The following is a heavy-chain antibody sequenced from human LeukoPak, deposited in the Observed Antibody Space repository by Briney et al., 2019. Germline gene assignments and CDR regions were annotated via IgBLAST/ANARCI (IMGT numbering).Heavy chain of an antibody. V-gene: IGHV1-18*01. CDR3: ARGLGYCSGGSCYSPWFDR. J-gene: IGHJ5*02. CDR1: GYTFTSYG. Sequence: ASVKVSCKASGYTFTSYGISWGRQAPGQGLEWMGWISAYNGNTNYAQKLQGRVSVTTDTSTRTAYMELRGQRESDPAVYYCARGLGYCSGGSCYSPWFDRWGQGTLVTVSS. CDR2: ISAYNGNT. D-gene: IGHD2-15*01.